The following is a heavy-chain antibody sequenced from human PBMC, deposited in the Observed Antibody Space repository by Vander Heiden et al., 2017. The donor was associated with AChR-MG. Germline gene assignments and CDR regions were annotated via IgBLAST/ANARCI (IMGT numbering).Heavy chain of an antibody. Sequence: QVQLVQSGAEVKKPGASVKVSCKASGYTFTGYYMHWVRQAPGQGLEWMGWINPNSGGTNYAQKFQGRVTMTRDTSISTAYMELSRLRSDDTAVYYCARGHGDCSGGSCYFDYWGQGTLVTVSS. D-gene: IGHD2-15*01. CDR1: GYTFTGYY. CDR2: INPNSGGT. V-gene: IGHV1-2*02. J-gene: IGHJ4*02. CDR3: ARGHGDCSGGSCYFDY.